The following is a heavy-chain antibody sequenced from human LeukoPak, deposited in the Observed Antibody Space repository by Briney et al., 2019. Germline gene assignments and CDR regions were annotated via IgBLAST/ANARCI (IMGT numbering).Heavy chain of an antibody. CDR2: ISAYNGNT. D-gene: IGHD3-16*02. V-gene: IGHV1-18*04. J-gene: IGHJ4*02. CDR3: ARGGMITFGGVIVRYYFDY. CDR1: GYTFTGYY. Sequence: ASVKVSCKASGYTFTGYYMHWVRQAPGQGLEWMGWISAYNGNTNYAQKLQGRVTMTTDTSTSTAYMELRSLRSDDTAVYYCARGGMITFGGVIVRYYFDYWGQGTLVTVSS.